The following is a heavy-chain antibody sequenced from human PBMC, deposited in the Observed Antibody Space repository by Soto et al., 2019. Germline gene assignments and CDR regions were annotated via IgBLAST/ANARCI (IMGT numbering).Heavy chain of an antibody. CDR2: IIPVFGKV. Sequence: QVQLVQSGAEVKKPGSSVKVSCKASGGSIHRYSISWLRQAPGQGLEWMGGIIPVFGKVNYAQKIQGRITISADESTSTAFLEVNSLRSDDTAVYYCASPYSGSYQGSNWLGPWGQGTLVTVSS. D-gene: IGHD1-26*01. V-gene: IGHV1-69*01. CDR1: GGSIHRYS. J-gene: IGHJ5*02. CDR3: ASPYSGSYQGSNWLGP.